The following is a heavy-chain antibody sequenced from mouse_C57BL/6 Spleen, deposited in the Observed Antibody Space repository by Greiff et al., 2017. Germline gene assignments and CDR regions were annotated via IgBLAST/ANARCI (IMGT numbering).Heavy chain of an antibody. Sequence: LQESGAELVRPGASVTLSCKASGYTFTDYEMHWVKQTPVHGLEWIGAIDPETGGTAYNQKFKGKAILTADKSSSTAYMELRSLTSEDSAVYYCTRNWDYAMDYWGQRPSVTVSS. J-gene: IGHJ4*01. CDR1: GYTFTDYE. D-gene: IGHD4-1*01. V-gene: IGHV1-15*01. CDR3: TRNWDYAMDY. CDR2: IDPETGGT.